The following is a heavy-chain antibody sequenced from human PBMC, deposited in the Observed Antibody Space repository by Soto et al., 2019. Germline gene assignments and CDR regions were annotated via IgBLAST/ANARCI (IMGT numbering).Heavy chain of an antibody. CDR3: ARGYYDSSGYSNNWFDP. D-gene: IGHD3-22*01. CDR2: INHSGST. Sequence: SETLSLTCAVYGGSFSGYYWSWIRQPPGKGLEWIGEINHSGSTNYNPSLKSRVTISVDTSKNQFSLKLSSVTAADTAVYYCARGYYDSSGYSNNWFDPWGQGTLVTV. J-gene: IGHJ5*02. V-gene: IGHV4-34*01. CDR1: GGSFSGYY.